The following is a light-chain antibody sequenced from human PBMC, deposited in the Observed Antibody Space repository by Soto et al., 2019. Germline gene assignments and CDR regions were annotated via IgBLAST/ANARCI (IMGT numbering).Light chain of an antibody. Sequence: DIQMTQSPASLPASVGDRVTITCRASESISFYLNWYQHKPGKAPKLLIHAASSLQDEVPSRFSGSGSGAAFALTITNLQPADFATDYCQQSYSSPPAFGQGTRVEIK. J-gene: IGKJ1*01. V-gene: IGKV1-39*01. CDR2: AAS. CDR3: QQSYSSPPA. CDR1: ESISFY.